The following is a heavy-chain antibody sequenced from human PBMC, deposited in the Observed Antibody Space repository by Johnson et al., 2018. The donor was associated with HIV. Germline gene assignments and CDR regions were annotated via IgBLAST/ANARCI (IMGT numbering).Heavy chain of an antibody. CDR1: GFTVSYNY. J-gene: IGHJ3*01. D-gene: IGHD4-17*01. Sequence: VQLVESGGGLIQPGGSLRLSCVASGFTVSYNYMNWVRQAPGKGLEWVSVIYSGGNTFYADSVQGRFTISRDNSKNTLDLHMNSLRVEDTAFYYCARGYGDYSDFFDVWGQGTMVTVAS. CDR2: IYSGGNT. CDR3: ARGYGDYSDFFDV. V-gene: IGHV3-53*01.